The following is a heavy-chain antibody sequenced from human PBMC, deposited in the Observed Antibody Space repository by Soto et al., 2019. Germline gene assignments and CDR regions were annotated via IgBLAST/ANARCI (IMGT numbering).Heavy chain of an antibody. CDR3: ARVLTIYGDPNYFDY. J-gene: IGHJ4*02. Sequence: EVQLVESGGGLVQPGGSLRLSCAASGFTFSSYSMNWVRQAPGKGLESVSYISSSSSTIYYADSVKGRFTISRDNAKNSLYLQMNSLRAEDTAVYYCARVLTIYGDPNYFDYWGQGTLVTVSS. CDR1: GFTFSSYS. CDR2: ISSSSSTI. D-gene: IGHD4-17*01. V-gene: IGHV3-48*01.